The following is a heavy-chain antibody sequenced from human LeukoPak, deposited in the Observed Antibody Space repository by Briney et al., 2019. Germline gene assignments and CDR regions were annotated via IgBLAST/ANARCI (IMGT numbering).Heavy chain of an antibody. J-gene: IGHJ4*02. CDR1: GYTFTSYD. CDR3: ARGPPNWGYDY. V-gene: IGHV1-8*01. D-gene: IGHD7-27*01. Sequence: ASVKVSCKAPGYTFTSYDFNWVRQATGQRPEWMGWMSPNSGDTGYAQKFQDGVTMTRNTSISTAYMELSSLRSDDTAVYYCARGPPNWGYDYWGPGTLVTVSS. CDR2: MSPNSGDT.